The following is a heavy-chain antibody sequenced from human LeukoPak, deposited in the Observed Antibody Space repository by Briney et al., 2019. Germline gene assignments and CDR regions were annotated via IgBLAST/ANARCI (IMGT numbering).Heavy chain of an antibody. CDR1: GYSFISYW. CDR2: IYPGDSDT. Sequence: GESLKISCKGSGYSFISYWIGWVRQMPGKGLEWMGIIYPGDSDTRYSPSFQGQVTISADKSISTAYLQWSSLKASDTAMYYCARQTQSTDAYYYYGMDVWGQGTTVTVSS. J-gene: IGHJ6*02. V-gene: IGHV5-51*01. D-gene: IGHD4-17*01. CDR3: ARQTQSTDAYYYYGMDV.